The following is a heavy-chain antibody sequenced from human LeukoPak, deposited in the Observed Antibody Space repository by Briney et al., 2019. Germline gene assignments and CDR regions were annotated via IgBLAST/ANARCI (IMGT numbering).Heavy chain of an antibody. D-gene: IGHD3-22*01. J-gene: IGHJ4*02. CDR2: ISHDGINT. CDR3: ARDWYYYDSSGYYPY. V-gene: IGHV3-30*03. Sequence: GGSLSLSCEASGFTFSSYSMNWVRQDSGRGLEWLAVISHDGINTYYADSVKGRFTISRDNAKNSLYLQMNSLRAEDTAVYYCARDWYYYDSSGYYPYWGQGTLVTVSS. CDR1: GFTFSSYS.